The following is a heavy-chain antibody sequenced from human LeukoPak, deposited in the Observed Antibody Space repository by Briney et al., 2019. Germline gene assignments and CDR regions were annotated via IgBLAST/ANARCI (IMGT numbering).Heavy chain of an antibody. J-gene: IGHJ4*02. CDR3: ARDSGYIVVVPAAGLPDY. Sequence: GRSLRLSCAASGFTFSSYAMHWVRQAPGKGLEWAAVISYDGSNKYYADSVKGRFTISRDNSNNTLYLQMNSLRAEDTAVYYCARDSGYIVVVPAAGLPDYWGQGTLVTVSS. CDR2: ISYDGSNK. D-gene: IGHD2-2*01. V-gene: IGHV3-30-3*01. CDR1: GFTFSSYA.